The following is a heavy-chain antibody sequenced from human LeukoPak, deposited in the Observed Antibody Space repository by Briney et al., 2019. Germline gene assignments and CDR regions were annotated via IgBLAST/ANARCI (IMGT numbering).Heavy chain of an antibody. J-gene: IGHJ5*02. CDR1: GGSISSGDYY. D-gene: IGHD3-10*01. V-gene: IGHV4-30-4*01. CDR2: IYYSGST. CDR3: AREKVRGVRNWFDP. Sequence: SQTLSLTCTVSGGSISSGDYYWRWIRQPPGRGLEWIEYIYYSGSTYYNPSLKSRVTISVDTSKNQFSLKLSSVTAADTAVYYCAREKVRGVRNWFDPWGQGTLVTVSS.